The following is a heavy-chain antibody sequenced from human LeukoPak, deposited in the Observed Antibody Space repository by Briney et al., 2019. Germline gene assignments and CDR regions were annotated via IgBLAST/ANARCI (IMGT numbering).Heavy chain of an antibody. J-gene: IGHJ4*02. V-gene: IGHV3-23*01. CDR3: AKDRGTYGDYAY. CDR1: GFTFSIYT. Sequence: PGGSLRLSCAASGFTFSIYTMSWVRQAPGKGLEWVSAISDSGFGTYYADSVKGRFTISRDNSKNTLYLQMNSLRAEDTAVYYCAKDRGTYGDYAYWGQGTLVTVSS. CDR2: ISDSGFGT. D-gene: IGHD1-7*01.